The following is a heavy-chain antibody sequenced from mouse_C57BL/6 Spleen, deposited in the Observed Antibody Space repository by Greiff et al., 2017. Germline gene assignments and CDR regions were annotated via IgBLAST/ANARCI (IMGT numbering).Heavy chain of an antibody. V-gene: IGHV3-6*01. CDR3: AIDYDGGFAY. CDR1: GYSITSGYY. Sequence: DVKLQESGPGLVKLSQSLSLTCSVTGYSITSGYYWNWIRQFPGNKLEWMGYISYDGSNNYNPSLKNRISITRDTSKNQFFLKLNSVTTEDTATYYCAIDYDGGFAYWGQGTLVTVSA. J-gene: IGHJ3*01. CDR2: ISYDGSN. D-gene: IGHD2-4*01.